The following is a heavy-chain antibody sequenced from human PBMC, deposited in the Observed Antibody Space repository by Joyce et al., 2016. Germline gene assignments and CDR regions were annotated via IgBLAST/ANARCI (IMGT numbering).Heavy chain of an antibody. D-gene: IGHD3-22*01. J-gene: IGHJ3*02. CDR2: ISAYKGNT. CDR3: ARSPRVTMIVVVIDAFDI. V-gene: IGHV1-18*01. Sequence: QVQLVQSGAEVKKPGASVKVSCKASGYTFTSYGITWGRQAPGQGLEWMGWISAYKGNTNYAQRIQGRVTMTTDTSTSTVYMELRSLTSDDTAVYYCARSPRVTMIVVVIDAFDIWGQGTMVTVSS. CDR1: GYTFTSYG.